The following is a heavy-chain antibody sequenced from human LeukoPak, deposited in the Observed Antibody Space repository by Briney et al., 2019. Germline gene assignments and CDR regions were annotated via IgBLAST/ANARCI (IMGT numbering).Heavy chain of an antibody. Sequence: GGSLRLSCAASGFTFSGYWMHWVRQAPGKGLVWVSRINSDGNITNYADSVKGRFTISRDNSKNTLYLQMNSLRAEDTAVYYCARGVVVPADNEYFQHWGQGTLVTVSS. D-gene: IGHD2-2*01. CDR3: ARGVVVPADNEYFQH. V-gene: IGHV3-74*01. CDR2: INSDGNIT. CDR1: GFTFSGYW. J-gene: IGHJ1*01.